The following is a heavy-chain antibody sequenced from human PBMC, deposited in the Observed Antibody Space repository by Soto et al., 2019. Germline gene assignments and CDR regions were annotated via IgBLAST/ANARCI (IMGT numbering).Heavy chain of an antibody. Sequence: GASVKVSCKASGYTFTSYYMHWVRQAPGQGLEWMGIINPSGGSTSYAQKFQGRVTMTRDTSTSTVYMELSSLRSEDTAVYYCARGRTPVYTAMVYYYYGMDVWGQGTTVTVSS. J-gene: IGHJ6*02. CDR2: INPSGGST. V-gene: IGHV1-46*03. D-gene: IGHD5-18*01. CDR1: GYTFTSYY. CDR3: ARGRTPVYTAMVYYYYGMDV.